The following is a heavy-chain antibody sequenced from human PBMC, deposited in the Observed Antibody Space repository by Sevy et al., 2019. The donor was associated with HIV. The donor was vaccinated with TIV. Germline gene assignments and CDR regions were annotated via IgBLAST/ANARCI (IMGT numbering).Heavy chain of an antibody. CDR1: GFTFSSYS. CDR3: ARDPPSCSGSYRGGSSGAFDI. Sequence: GGSLRLSCAASGFTFSSYSMNWVRQAPGKGLEWVSYISSSSSTIYYADSVKGRFTISRDNAKNSLYLQMNSLRDEDTAVYYCARDPPSCSGSYRGGSSGAFDIWGQGTMVTVSS. J-gene: IGHJ3*02. CDR2: ISSSSSTI. V-gene: IGHV3-48*02. D-gene: IGHD1-26*01.